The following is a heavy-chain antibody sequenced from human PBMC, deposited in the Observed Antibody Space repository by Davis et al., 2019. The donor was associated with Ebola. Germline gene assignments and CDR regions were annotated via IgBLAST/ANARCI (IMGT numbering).Heavy chain of an antibody. Sequence: GESLKISCAASEFTFSSYDMNWVRQAPGKGLEWVSYIDSSASTTYYADSVKGRFTISRDNAKNSLFLQMNSLTAEDTALYYCAREAPFCGGDCLDYWGQGTLVTVSS. D-gene: IGHD2-21*01. V-gene: IGHV3-48*03. J-gene: IGHJ4*02. CDR3: AREAPFCGGDCLDY. CDR1: EFTFSSYD. CDR2: IDSSASTT.